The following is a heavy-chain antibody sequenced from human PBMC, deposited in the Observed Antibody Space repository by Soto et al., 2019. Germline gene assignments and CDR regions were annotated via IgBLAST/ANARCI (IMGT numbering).Heavy chain of an antibody. V-gene: IGHV1-69*01. Sequence: QVQLVQSGAEVKKLGSSVKVSCKASGGTFSSYAISWVRQAPGQGLEWMGGIIPIFGTANYAQKFQGRVTITADESTSTAYMELSSLRSEDTAVYYCARDRDYYGSGSYYNMTSFYYYGMDVWGQGTTVTVSS. CDR1: GGTFSSYA. D-gene: IGHD3-10*01. J-gene: IGHJ6*02. CDR3: ARDRDYYGSGSYYNMTSFYYYGMDV. CDR2: IIPIFGTA.